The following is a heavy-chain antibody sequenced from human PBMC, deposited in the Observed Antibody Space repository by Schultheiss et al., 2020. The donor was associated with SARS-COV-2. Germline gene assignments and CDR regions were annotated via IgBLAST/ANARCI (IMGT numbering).Heavy chain of an antibody. Sequence: GGSLTLSCAASGFTFSSYDMHWVRQATGKGLEWVSAIGTAGDTYYLGSVKGRFTISRDNAKNSLYLQMNSLRVEDTAVYYCARVDWEDEGCAYWGQGTLVTVSS. CDR1: GFTFSSYD. D-gene: IGHD3-9*01. J-gene: IGHJ4*02. V-gene: IGHV3-13*01. CDR3: ARVDWEDEGCAY. CDR2: IGTAGDT.